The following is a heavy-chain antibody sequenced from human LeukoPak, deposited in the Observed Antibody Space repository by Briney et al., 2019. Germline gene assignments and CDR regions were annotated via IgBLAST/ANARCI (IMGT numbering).Heavy chain of an antibody. V-gene: IGHV1-24*01. CDR3: ARPGEHTITGTTTYMDV. D-gene: IGHD1-7*01. J-gene: IGHJ6*03. CDR1: GYTLTELS. Sequence: ASVKVSCKVSGYTLTELSMHWVRQAPGKGLEWMGGFDPEDGETIYAQKFQGRVTMTEDTSTDTAYMELSSLRSEDTAVYYCARPGEHTITGTTTYMDVWGKGTTVTVSS. CDR2: FDPEDGET.